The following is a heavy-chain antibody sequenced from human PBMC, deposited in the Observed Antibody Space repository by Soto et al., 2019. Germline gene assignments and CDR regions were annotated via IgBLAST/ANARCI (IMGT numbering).Heavy chain of an antibody. Sequence: SETLSLTCAVYGGSFSGYYWSWIRQTPGKGLEWIGEINHSGSTNYNPSLKSRVTISVDTSRNQFSLKLSSVTAADTAVYYCARVGPAHLFPLYCSSTSCSYYFDYWGQGTLVTVSS. CDR2: INHSGST. CDR3: ARVGPAHLFPLYCSSTSCSYYFDY. CDR1: GGSFSGYY. J-gene: IGHJ4*02. V-gene: IGHV4-34*01. D-gene: IGHD2-2*01.